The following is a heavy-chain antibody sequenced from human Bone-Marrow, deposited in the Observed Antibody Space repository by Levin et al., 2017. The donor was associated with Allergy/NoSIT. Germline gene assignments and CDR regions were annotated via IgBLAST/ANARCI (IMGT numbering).Heavy chain of an antibody. Sequence: ASVKVSCKASGYTFTNYGIGWVRQAPGQGLEWLGWITGYNLKTKYAEKFQGRVTMTRDTSMSTAYMELRSLRSDDMAVYYCAGLLEVRIYYQGLDVWGQGTSVTVSS. CDR3: AGLLEVRIYYQGLDV. D-gene: IGHD1-1*01. CDR2: ITGYNLKT. V-gene: IGHV1-18*03. J-gene: IGHJ6*02. CDR1: GYTFTNYG.